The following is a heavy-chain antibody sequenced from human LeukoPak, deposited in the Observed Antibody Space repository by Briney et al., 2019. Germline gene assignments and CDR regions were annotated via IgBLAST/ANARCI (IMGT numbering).Heavy chain of an antibody. V-gene: IGHV5-51*01. J-gene: IGHJ4*02. Sequence: GGSLKISFKGSGFRFTSYWIGRVRQVPGKGLELMGIIYPCDSDTRHSPSFQGQVTLSADKSISTAYLQWSSLKASDTAMYYCARHGDNYSPDYWGQGTLVTVSS. CDR3: ARHGDNYSPDY. D-gene: IGHD2-21*01. CDR1: GFRFTSYW. CDR2: IYPCDSDT.